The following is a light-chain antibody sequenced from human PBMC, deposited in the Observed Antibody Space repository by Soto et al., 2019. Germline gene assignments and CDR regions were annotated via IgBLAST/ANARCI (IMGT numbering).Light chain of an antibody. J-gene: IGKJ3*01. Sequence: DIQMTQSPSSLSASVGDRVTITCRASQDISNYLAWYQQKPGKVPKLLIYAASTLQSGVPSRFSGSGSGTDFTLTISSLQPEDVAAYYCQKYSSGPPFTFGPGTKVDIK. CDR3: QKYSSGPPFT. CDR2: AAS. CDR1: QDISNY. V-gene: IGKV1-27*01.